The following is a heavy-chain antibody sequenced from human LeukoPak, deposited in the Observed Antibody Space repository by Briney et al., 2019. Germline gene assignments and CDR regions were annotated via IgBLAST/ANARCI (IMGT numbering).Heavy chain of an antibody. CDR2: IYYSGST. CDR3: ARGLRIYVWGSYRPNWFDP. J-gene: IGHJ5*02. Sequence: SETLSLTCTVSGGSISSSSYYWGWIRQPPGRGLEWIGSIYYSGSTYYNPSLKSRVTISVDTSKNQFSLKLSSVTAADTAVYYCARGLRIYVWGSYRPNWFDPWGQGTLVTVSS. CDR1: GGSISSSSYY. D-gene: IGHD3-16*02. V-gene: IGHV4-39*07.